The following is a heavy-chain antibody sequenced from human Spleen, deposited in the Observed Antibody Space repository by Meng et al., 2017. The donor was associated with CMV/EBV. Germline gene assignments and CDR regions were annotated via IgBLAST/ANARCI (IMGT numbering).Heavy chain of an antibody. CDR3: AKDLSPSNLFVMDV. CDR2: LSSRSLSR. V-gene: IGHV3-9*01. D-gene: IGHD2-21*01. CDR1: GFNFDDYA. J-gene: IGHJ6*02. Sequence: SWEASGFNFDDYAMHWVRQAPGKGLEWVSGLSSRSLSRGFADSVKGRFTISRDNAKNSLYLQMNSLRPEDTALYYCAKDLSPSNLFVMDVWGQGTTVTVSS.